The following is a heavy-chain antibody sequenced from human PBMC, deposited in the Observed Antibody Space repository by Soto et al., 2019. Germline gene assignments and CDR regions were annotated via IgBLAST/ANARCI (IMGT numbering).Heavy chain of an antibody. CDR1: GYTFTSYG. CDR3: AREDSSSWCDN. V-gene: IGHV1-18*01. CDR2: ISAYNGNT. D-gene: IGHD6-13*01. Sequence: ASVKVSCKASGYTFTSYGISWVRQAPGQGLEWMGWISAYNGNTNYAQKLQGRVTMTTDTSTSPAYMELRRLRSDDTAVYYCAREDSSSWCDNWGQGTLFTAS. J-gene: IGHJ4*02.